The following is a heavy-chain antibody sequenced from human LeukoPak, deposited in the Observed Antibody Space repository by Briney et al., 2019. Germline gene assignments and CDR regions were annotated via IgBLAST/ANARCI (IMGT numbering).Heavy chain of an antibody. V-gene: IGHV4-4*07. Sequence: SETLSLTCTVSGDSISVYYWTWIRQPAGKGLEWIGRIYTSGSANYNPSLKSRVTMSVDTSKNQFSLRLSSVTAADTAVYYCARAKDDYYGSGIVDYWGQGTLVTVSS. D-gene: IGHD3-10*01. J-gene: IGHJ4*02. CDR3: ARAKDDYYGSGIVDY. CDR2: IYTSGSA. CDR1: GDSISVYY.